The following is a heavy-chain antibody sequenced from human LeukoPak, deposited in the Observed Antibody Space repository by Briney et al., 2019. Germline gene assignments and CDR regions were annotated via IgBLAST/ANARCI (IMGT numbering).Heavy chain of an antibody. CDR3: ASPRTSYRYTFDY. Sequence: SETLSLTCAVSVASISNYYWSWIRQAPGKGLEWIGSISTSGSTNYNPSLKSRGSISLDTSNNRFSLNLNFVTAADTAVYFCASPRTSYRYTFDYWGPGALVTVSS. CDR2: ISTSGST. J-gene: IGHJ4*02. V-gene: IGHV4-4*09. CDR1: VASISNYY. D-gene: IGHD5-18*01.